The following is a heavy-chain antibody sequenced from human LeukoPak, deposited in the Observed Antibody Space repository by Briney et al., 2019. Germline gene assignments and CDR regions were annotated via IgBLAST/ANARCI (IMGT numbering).Heavy chain of an antibody. CDR2: INSDGSSI. J-gene: IGHJ4*02. CDR1: GFTFSSYW. Sequence: PGGSLRLSCAASGFTFSSYWMHWVRQAPGKGLVWVSRINSDGSSISYADSVKGRFTISRDNAKNTMYLQMNSLRAEDTAVYYCARRAGAYSHPYDYWGQGTLVTVSS. CDR3: ARRAGAYSHPYDY. V-gene: IGHV3-74*01. D-gene: IGHD4/OR15-4a*01.